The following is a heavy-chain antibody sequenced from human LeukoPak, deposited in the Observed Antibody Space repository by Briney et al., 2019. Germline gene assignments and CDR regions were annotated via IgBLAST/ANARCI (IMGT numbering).Heavy chain of an antibody. D-gene: IGHD1-14*01. V-gene: IGHV4-61*01. CDR2: IYYTGST. CDR1: GGSISSGSYY. J-gene: IGHJ4*02. Sequence: SETLSLTCTVSGGSISSGSYYWSWIRQHPGKGLEWIGYIYYTGSTNYNPSLKSRVTISIDTSKNQFSLKLTSVTTADTAVYYCASLKITRDFDYWGQGTLVTVSS. CDR3: ASLKITRDFDY.